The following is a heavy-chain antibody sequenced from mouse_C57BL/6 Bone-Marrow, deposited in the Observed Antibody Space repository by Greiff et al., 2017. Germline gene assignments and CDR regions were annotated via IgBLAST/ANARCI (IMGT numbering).Heavy chain of an antibody. V-gene: IGHV1-69*01. CDR3: ARLVRYYFDY. CDR2: IDPSDSYT. J-gene: IGHJ2*01. D-gene: IGHD2-1*01. CDR1: GYTFTSYW. Sequence: QVQLQQSGAELVMPGASVKLSCKASGYTFTSYWMHWVKQRPGQGLEWIGEIDPSDSYTNYNQKFKGESTLTVDKSSSTAYMQLSSLTSEDSAVYYCARLVRYYFDYWGQGTTLTVSS.